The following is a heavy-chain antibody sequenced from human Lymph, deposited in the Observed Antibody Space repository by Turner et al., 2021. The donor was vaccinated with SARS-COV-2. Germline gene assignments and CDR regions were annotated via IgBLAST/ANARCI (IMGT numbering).Heavy chain of an antibody. CDR2: SKSKTDDGTT. D-gene: IGHD1-7*01. CDR1: GFTFSYAW. J-gene: IGHJ4*02. CDR3: TTGWFTGTYGDYFDY. V-gene: IGHV3-15*01. Sequence: EVQLVESGGGLVTPGGSFRLSCAASGFTFSYAWMSWVRQAPGKGLEWVGRSKSKTDDGTTDYAAPVKGRFTISRNDSKNTLYLQMNSLKTEDTAVYYCTTGWFTGTYGDYFDYWGQGTLVTVSS.